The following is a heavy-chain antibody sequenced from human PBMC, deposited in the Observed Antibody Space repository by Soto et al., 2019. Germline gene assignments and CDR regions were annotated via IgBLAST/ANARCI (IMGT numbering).Heavy chain of an antibody. CDR1: GYTFTSYA. V-gene: IGHV1-3*01. D-gene: IGHD4-17*01. J-gene: IGHJ5*02. Sequence: ASVKVSCKASGYTFTSYAMHWVRQAPGQRLEWMGWINAGNGNTKYSQKFQGRVTITRDTSASTAYLELSSLRSEDTDPYYCARGYCDDYFGWLAPWGQGSLVT. CDR2: INAGNGNT. CDR3: ARGYCDDYFGWLAP.